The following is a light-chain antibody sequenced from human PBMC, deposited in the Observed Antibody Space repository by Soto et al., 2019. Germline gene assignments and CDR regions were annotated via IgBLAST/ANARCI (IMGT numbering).Light chain of an antibody. J-gene: IGLJ1*01. Sequence: QSALTQPPSASGSPGQSVTISCTGANSDVGSYNYVSWYQQHPGKAPKLMIYEVNKRPSGVPDRSSGSKSSNTASLTVSGLQAEDEADYYGSSYAGTNPHHLFGSGTKVTVL. CDR2: EVN. CDR3: SSYAGTNPHHL. V-gene: IGLV2-8*01. CDR1: NSDVGSYNY.